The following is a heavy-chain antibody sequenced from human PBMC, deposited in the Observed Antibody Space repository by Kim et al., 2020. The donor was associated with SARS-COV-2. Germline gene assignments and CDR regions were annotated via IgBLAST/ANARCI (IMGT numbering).Heavy chain of an antibody. Sequence: SETLSLSCTVSGGSISSYYWSWIRQPRGKGLEWIGYIYYSGSTNYNPSLKSRVTISVDTSKNQFSLKLSSVTAADTAVYYCARVSGKGRIFGVVIIPGSMDVWGQGTTVTVSS. CDR2: IYYSGST. CDR3: ARVSGKGRIFGVVIIPGSMDV. V-gene: IGHV4-59*13. J-gene: IGHJ6*02. CDR1: GGSISSYY. D-gene: IGHD3-3*02.